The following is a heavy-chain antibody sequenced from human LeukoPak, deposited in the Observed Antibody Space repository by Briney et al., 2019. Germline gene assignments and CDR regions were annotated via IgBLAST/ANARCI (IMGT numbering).Heavy chain of an antibody. CDR2: INHSGST. J-gene: IGHJ6*02. Sequence: SSETLSLTCAVYGGSFSGYYWSWIRQPPGKGLEWIGEINHSGSTNYNPSLKSRVTISVDTSKNQFSLKLSSVTAADTAMYYCARVAAAPCMDVWGQGTTVTVSS. V-gene: IGHV4-34*01. D-gene: IGHD6-13*01. CDR1: GGSFSGYY. CDR3: ARVAAAPCMDV.